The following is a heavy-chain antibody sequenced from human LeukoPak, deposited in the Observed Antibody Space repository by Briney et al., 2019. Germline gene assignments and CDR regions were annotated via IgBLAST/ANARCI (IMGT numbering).Heavy chain of an antibody. CDR2: INSDGSST. D-gene: IGHD3-22*01. Sequence: GGSLRLSCAASGFTFSSYWMHWVRQAPGKGLVWVSRINSDGSSTSYADSVKGRFTISRDNAKNTLYLQMNSLRAEDTAVYYCARGGSSGYYYDPYWGQGNLVTVSS. CDR1: GFTFSSYW. J-gene: IGHJ4*02. CDR3: ARGGSSGYYYDPY. V-gene: IGHV3-74*01.